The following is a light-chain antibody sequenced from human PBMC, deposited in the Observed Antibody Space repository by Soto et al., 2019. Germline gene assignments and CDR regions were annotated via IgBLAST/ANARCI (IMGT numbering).Light chain of an antibody. J-gene: IGKJ3*01. CDR3: QQRSNWLFT. CDR1: QSVSSY. Sequence: EIVLTQSPATLSLSPGERATLSCRASQSVSSYLAWYQQKPGQAPRLLIYDASNRATGIPARFSGSGSGTDFTLNISRLEPEDFAVYYCQQRSNWLFTFGPGTKVDIK. V-gene: IGKV3-11*01. CDR2: DAS.